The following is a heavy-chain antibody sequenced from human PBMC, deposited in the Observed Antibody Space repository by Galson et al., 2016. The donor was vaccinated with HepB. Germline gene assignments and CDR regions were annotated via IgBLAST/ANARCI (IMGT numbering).Heavy chain of an antibody. CDR1: GFTFSTYA. CDR3: VSGGSYRTSHFDH. CDR2: IASDSCTT. Sequence: SLRLSCAVSGFTFSTYAMSWVRQIPGKGLEWVSSIASDSCTTVYADSVKGRSTISRDNSKSTLYLQMDSLRAEDTAVYYCVSGGSYRTSHFDHWGQVTLVTVSS. D-gene: IGHD1-26*01. V-gene: IGHV3-23*03. J-gene: IGHJ4*02.